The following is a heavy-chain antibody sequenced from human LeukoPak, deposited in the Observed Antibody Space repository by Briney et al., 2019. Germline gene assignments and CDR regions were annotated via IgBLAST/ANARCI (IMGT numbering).Heavy chain of an antibody. CDR2: IYYSGST. CDR3: ARAVGYCSSTSCTIPNWFDP. J-gene: IGHJ5*02. CDR1: GGSISSSSYY. D-gene: IGHD2-2*01. V-gene: IGHV4-39*01. Sequence: SETLSLTCTVSGGSISSSSYYWGWIRQPPGKGLEWIGSIYYSGSTYYNPSLKSRVTISVDTSKNQFSLKLSSVTAADTAVYYCARAVGYCSSTSCTIPNWFDPWGQGTLVTVSS.